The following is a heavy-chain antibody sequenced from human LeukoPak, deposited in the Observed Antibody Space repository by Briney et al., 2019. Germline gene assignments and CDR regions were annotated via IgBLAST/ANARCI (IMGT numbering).Heavy chain of an antibody. V-gene: IGHV3-11*04. CDR3: ARPHSAYSLDY. CDR1: GFSFSDYY. D-gene: IGHD3-22*01. CDR2: ISSTGSAM. J-gene: IGHJ4*02. Sequence: GGSLRLSCAASGFSFSDYYMSWIRQAPGKGLEWVSYISSTGSAMYYADSVKGRFTISRDNAKNSLYLQINSLRAEDTAMYYCARPHSAYSLDYWGQGTLVTVSS.